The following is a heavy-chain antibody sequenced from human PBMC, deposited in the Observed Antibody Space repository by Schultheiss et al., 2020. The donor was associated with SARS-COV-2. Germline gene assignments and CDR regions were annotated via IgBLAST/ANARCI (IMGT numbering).Heavy chain of an antibody. Sequence: SETLSLTCTVSGGSISSYYWSWIRQPAGKGLEWIGRIYTSGSTYYNPSLKSRVTISVDTSKNQFSLKLSSVTAADTAVYYCARDRGSYYSWYFDLWGRGTLVTVSS. CDR1: GGSISSYY. V-gene: IGHV4-4*07. D-gene: IGHD1-26*01. CDR2: IYTSGST. J-gene: IGHJ2*01. CDR3: ARDRGSYYSWYFDL.